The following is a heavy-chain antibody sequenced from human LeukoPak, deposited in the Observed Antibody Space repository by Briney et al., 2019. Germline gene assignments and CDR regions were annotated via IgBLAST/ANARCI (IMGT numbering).Heavy chain of an antibody. CDR3: AKDQQWLVAPDYYFDY. Sequence: GGSLRLSCAASGFTFSSYAMSWVRQAPGKGLEWVSAISGSGGSTYYADSVEGRFTISRDNSKNTLYLQMNSLRAEDTAVYYCAKDQQWLVAPDYYFDYWGQGTLVTVSS. J-gene: IGHJ4*02. CDR1: GFTFSSYA. D-gene: IGHD6-19*01. V-gene: IGHV3-23*01. CDR2: ISGSGGST.